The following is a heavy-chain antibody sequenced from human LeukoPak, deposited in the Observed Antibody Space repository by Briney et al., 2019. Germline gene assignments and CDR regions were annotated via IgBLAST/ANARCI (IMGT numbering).Heavy chain of an antibody. V-gene: IGHV3-7*03. CDR3: ARDRYDFWSGYLYYFDY. Sequence: GGSPRLSCAASGFTFSSYWMSWVRQAPGKGLEWVANIKQDGSEKYYVDSVKGRFTISRDNAKNSLYLQMNSLRAEDTAVYYCARDRYDFWSGYLYYFDYWGQGTLVTVSS. CDR2: IKQDGSEK. J-gene: IGHJ4*02. CDR1: GFTFSSYW. D-gene: IGHD3-3*01.